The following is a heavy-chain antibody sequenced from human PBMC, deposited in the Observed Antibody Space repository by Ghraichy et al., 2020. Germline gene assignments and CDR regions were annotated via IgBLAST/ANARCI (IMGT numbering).Heavy chain of an antibody. CDR1: GFTFSGSA. V-gene: IGHV3-73*01. D-gene: IGHD3-22*01. CDR2: IRSKANSYAT. J-gene: IGHJ5*02. CDR3: SRHHYDSSRGWFDP. Sequence: GGSLRLSCAASGFTFSGSAMHWVRQASGKGLEWIGRIRSKANSYATAYAASVKGRFTISRDDSKNTVYLQMNSLKNEDTAVYYCSRHHYDSSRGWFDPWGQGTLVTVSS.